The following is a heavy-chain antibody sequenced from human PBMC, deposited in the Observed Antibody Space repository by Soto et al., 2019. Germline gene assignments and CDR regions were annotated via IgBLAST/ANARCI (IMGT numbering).Heavy chain of an antibody. D-gene: IGHD1-26*01. V-gene: IGHV1-3*01. CDR1: GYTFTSYA. Sequence: VASVKVSCKASGYTFTSYAMHWVRQAPRQRLEWMGWINAGNGNTKNSQKFQGRVTITRDTSASTAYMELSSLRSEDTAVYYCARGWELAPFDYWGQGTLVTVSS. CDR2: INAGNGNT. J-gene: IGHJ4*02. CDR3: ARGWELAPFDY.